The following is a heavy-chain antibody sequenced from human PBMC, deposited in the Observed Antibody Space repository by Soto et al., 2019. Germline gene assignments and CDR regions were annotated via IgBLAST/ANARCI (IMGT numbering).Heavy chain of an antibody. Sequence: GGSLRLSCAASGFTFSSYAMSWVRQAPGKGLEWVSAISGSGGSTYYADSVKGRFTISRDNSKNTLYLQMNSLRAEDTAVYYCAKRDLRPNIKFGAKRIKGGYFDYWGQGTLVTVSS. V-gene: IGHV3-23*01. J-gene: IGHJ4*02. CDR2: ISGSGGST. CDR3: AKRDLRPNIKFGAKRIKGGYFDY. D-gene: IGHD2-15*01. CDR1: GFTFSSYA.